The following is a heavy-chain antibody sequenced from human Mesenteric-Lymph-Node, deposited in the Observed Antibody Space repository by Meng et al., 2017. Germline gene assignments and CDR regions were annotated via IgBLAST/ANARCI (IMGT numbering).Heavy chain of an antibody. D-gene: IGHD5-12*01. J-gene: IGHJ6*02. CDR1: GFTFDDYA. CDR2: ISWNSGSI. CDR3: ARVGFYYYGVDV. Sequence: SLKISCAASGFTFDDYAMHWVRQAPGKGLEWVSGISWNSGSIGYADSVKGRFTISRDNAKNSLYLQMNSLRAEDTAVYYCARVGFYYYGVDVWGQGPTVTVSS. V-gene: IGHV3-9*01.